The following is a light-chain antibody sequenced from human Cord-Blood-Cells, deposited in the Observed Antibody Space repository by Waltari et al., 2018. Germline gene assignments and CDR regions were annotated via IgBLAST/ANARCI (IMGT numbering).Light chain of an antibody. J-gene: IGLJ2*01. CDR2: DVR. CDR3: SSYTSSSTLDVV. Sequence: QSALTQPASVSGSPGQSLTISCTGTSSDVGGYNYVSWYQQHPGKFPKLMIYDVRNRPSGVSNRFSGSKSGNTASLTISGLQAEDEADYYCSSYTSSSTLDVVFGGGTKLTVL. CDR1: SSDVGGYNY. V-gene: IGLV2-14*01.